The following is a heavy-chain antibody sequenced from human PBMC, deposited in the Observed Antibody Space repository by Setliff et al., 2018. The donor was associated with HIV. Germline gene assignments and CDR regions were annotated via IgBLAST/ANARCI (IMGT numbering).Heavy chain of an antibody. CDR2: VNRGRRT. CDR1: GGSFSDYY. CDR3: ARGGSRGSWYWDY. J-gene: IGHJ4*02. Sequence: SETLSLTCALYGGSFSDYYWSWIRQPPGMGLEWIGEVNRGRRTDYNSSLKSRVTISIDTSRNQFSLTVSSVTAADTAVYYCARGGSRGSWYWDYWGQGTLVTVSS. D-gene: IGHD6-13*01. V-gene: IGHV4-34*01.